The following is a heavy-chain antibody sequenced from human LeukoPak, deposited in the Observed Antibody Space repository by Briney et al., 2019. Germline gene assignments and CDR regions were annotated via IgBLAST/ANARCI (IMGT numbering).Heavy chain of an antibody. D-gene: IGHD2-15*01. Sequence: PSETLSLTCAVSGDSINSFYWSWIRQPPGKGLEWIGYVFHTGDTNSNPSLKSRVTVSLDTSTSQVSLRLTSVTAAVTAVYYCARHPFATPFDHWGRGILVTVSS. CDR2: VFHTGDT. V-gene: IGHV4-59*08. CDR1: GDSINSFY. J-gene: IGHJ4*02. CDR3: ARHPFATPFDH.